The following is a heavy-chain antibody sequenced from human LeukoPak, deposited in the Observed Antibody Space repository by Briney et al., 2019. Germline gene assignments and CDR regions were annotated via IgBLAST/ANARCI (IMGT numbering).Heavy chain of an antibody. Sequence: ASVKVSCKASGYTFTSYGISWVRQAPGQGLEWTGWISAYNGNTNYAQKLQGRVTMTTDTSTSTAYMELRSLRSDDTAVYYCARGRTYYYDSSGYYYGANWFDPWGQGTLVTVSS. V-gene: IGHV1-18*01. D-gene: IGHD3-22*01. CDR3: ARGRTYYYDSSGYYYGANWFDP. CDR1: GYTFTSYG. J-gene: IGHJ5*02. CDR2: ISAYNGNT.